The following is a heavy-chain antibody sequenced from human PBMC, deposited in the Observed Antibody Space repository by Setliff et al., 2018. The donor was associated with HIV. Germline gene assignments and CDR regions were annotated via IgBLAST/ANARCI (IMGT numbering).Heavy chain of an antibody. V-gene: IGHV3-33*01. CDR1: GFIFSDYG. CDR3: VRLPFPPYCGGDCYSIDY. CDR2: IYNDGVNR. J-gene: IGHJ4*02. D-gene: IGHD2-21*02. Sequence: GGSLRLSCAAAGFIFSDYGIHWVRQAPGKGLEWVAVIYNDGVNRYFGDFVEGRFTISRDNSRNTVNLQMNSLRGDDTAVYYCVRLPFPPYCGGDCYSIDYWGQGTLVTVSS.